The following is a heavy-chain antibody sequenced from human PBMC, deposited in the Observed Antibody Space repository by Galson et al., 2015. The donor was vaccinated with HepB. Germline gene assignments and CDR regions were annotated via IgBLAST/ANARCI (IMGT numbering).Heavy chain of an antibody. CDR3: AREGYTYGHFDY. Sequence: SLRLSCAASGFTFDNFGMSWVRQAPGKGLEWVSGIDWHGASRGTRYTDSVKGRFTIPRDNAKNSLYLQMNSLRAEDTALYYCAREGYTYGHFDYWGQGTLVTVSS. D-gene: IGHD5-18*01. CDR2: IDWHGASRGT. CDR1: GFTFDNFG. J-gene: IGHJ4*02. V-gene: IGHV3-20*04.